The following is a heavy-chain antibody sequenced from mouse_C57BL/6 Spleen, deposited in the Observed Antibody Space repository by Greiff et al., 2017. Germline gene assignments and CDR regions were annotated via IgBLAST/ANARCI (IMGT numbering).Heavy chain of an antibody. J-gene: IGHJ4*01. CDR3: AIDYEGNAMDY. D-gene: IGHD2-4*01. CDR2: IWSGGST. CDR1: GFSLTSYG. V-gene: IGHV2-2*01. Sequence: VMLVESGPGLVQPSQSLSITCTVSGFSLTSYGVHWVRQSPGKGLEWLGVIWSGGSTDYNAAFISRLSISKDNSKSQVFFKMNSLQADDTAIYYCAIDYEGNAMDYWGQGTSVTVSS.